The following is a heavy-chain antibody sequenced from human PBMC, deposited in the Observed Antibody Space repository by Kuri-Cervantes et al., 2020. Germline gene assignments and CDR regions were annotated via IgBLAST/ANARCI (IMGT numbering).Heavy chain of an antibody. Sequence: ASVKVPCKASGYTFTSYGISWVRQAPGQGLEWMGWISAYNGNTNYAQKLQGRVTMTTDTSTSTAYMELRSLRSDDTAVYYCARAPYCSGGSCYYNWFDPWGQGTLVTVSS. CDR3: ARAPYCSGGSCYYNWFDP. V-gene: IGHV1-18*01. D-gene: IGHD2-15*01. CDR2: ISAYNGNT. CDR1: GYTFTSYG. J-gene: IGHJ5*02.